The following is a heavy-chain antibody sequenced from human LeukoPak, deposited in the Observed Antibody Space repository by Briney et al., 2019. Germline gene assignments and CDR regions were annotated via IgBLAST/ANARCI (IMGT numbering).Heavy chain of an antibody. V-gene: IGHV3-53*01. Sequence: AGGSLRLSCAASGFTVSSNYMSWVRQAPGKGLEWVSLIHSCRITSFADSVKGRFTISRDNSKNTLYLQMISLRAEDTAIYFCTRDRIVMSGFFDYWGQGTLVTVSS. CDR3: TRDRIVMSGFFDY. CDR1: GFTVSSNY. CDR2: IHSCRIT. J-gene: IGHJ4*02. D-gene: IGHD6-19*01.